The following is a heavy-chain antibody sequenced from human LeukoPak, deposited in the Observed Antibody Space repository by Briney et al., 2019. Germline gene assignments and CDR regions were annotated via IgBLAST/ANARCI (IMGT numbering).Heavy chain of an antibody. D-gene: IGHD6-19*01. Sequence: GGSLRLSCAASGFTFSSYWMHWVRRAPGKGQVWVSRINSDGSSTSYADCVKGRFTISRDNAKNTLYLQMNSLRAEDTAVSYCARAVAGTKVGFDYWGQGTLVTVSS. CDR1: GFTFSSYW. V-gene: IGHV3-74*01. J-gene: IGHJ4*02. CDR2: INSDGSST. CDR3: ARAVAGTKVGFDY.